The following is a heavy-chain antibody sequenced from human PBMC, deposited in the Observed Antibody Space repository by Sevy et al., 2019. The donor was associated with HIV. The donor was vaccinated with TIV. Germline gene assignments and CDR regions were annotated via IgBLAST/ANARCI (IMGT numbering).Heavy chain of an antibody. D-gene: IGHD2-8*01. CDR1: GFTFSSYE. Sequence: GGSLRLSCAASGFTFSSYEMNWVRQAPGKGLEWVSYISSSGSTIYYADSVKGRFTISRDNAKNSLYLQMNRLGAEDTAVYYCARDRIYCTNGVCYTGYYYGMDVWGQGTTVTVSS. V-gene: IGHV3-48*03. CDR2: ISSSGSTI. J-gene: IGHJ6*02. CDR3: ARDRIYCTNGVCYTGYYYGMDV.